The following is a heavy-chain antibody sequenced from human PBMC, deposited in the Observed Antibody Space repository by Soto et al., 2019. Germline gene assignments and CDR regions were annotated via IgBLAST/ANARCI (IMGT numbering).Heavy chain of an antibody. J-gene: IGHJ5*02. D-gene: IGHD6-19*01. V-gene: IGHV4-4*02. Sequence: QVQLQESGPGLVKPSGTLSLTCAVSGASISSSNWWSWVRQPPGKGLEWIGEIYHSGSTNYNPSLKSRVTISLDKSRNQFSLRLSSVTAADTAVYYCASKDYSSGWYFSWGPGTLVTVSS. CDR3: ASKDYSSGWYFS. CDR2: IYHSGST. CDR1: GASISSSNW.